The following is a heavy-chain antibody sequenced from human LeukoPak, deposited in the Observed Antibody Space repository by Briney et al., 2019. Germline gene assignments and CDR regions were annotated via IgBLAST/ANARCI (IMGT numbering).Heavy chain of an antibody. Sequence: ASVKVSCKGSGYTFTSYWIQWVRQAPGQGLGWMGLINPSGGSTSYAQKFQGRVTMTRDTSTSTVYMELSSLRSEDTAVYYCARVVIQLGFDYWGQGTLVTVSS. CDR3: ARVVIQLGFDY. J-gene: IGHJ4*02. CDR1: GYTFTSYW. D-gene: IGHD5-18*01. CDR2: INPSGGST. V-gene: IGHV1-46*01.